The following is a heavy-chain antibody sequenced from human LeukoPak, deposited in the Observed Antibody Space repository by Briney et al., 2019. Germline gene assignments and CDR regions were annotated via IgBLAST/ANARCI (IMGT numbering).Heavy chain of an antibody. CDR3: ARYDGSGLNFDY. J-gene: IGHJ4*02. D-gene: IGHD3-10*01. CDR1: GGSFSSYY. V-gene: IGHV4-59*01. Sequence: SETLSVTCTVSGGSFSSYYWSWIRQPPGKGQEWIGDIYYSGSTNYNPSPQSRATKSVDPSNKQSSLQLRSVTAEDTTVYYCARYDGSGLNFDYWGQGTLVTLST. CDR2: IYYSGST.